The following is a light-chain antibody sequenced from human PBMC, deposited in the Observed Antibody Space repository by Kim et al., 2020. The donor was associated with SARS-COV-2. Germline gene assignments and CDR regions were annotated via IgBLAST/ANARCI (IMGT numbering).Light chain of an antibody. CDR1: SSDVGGYNY. Sequence: QSAVTQPRSVSGSPGQSVTISCTGTSSDVGGYNYVSWYQQHPGKAPKLMIYDVSQRPSGVPDRFSGSKSGNTASLTISGLQAEDEADYYCCSYAGTYTWVFGGWTKLTVL. CDR3: CSYAGTYTWV. V-gene: IGLV2-11*01. J-gene: IGLJ3*02. CDR2: DVS.